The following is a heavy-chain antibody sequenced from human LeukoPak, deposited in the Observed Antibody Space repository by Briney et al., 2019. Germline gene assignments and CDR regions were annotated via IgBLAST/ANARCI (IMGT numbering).Heavy chain of an antibody. J-gene: IGHJ4*02. CDR2: ISAYNGNT. CDR1: GYTFTSYG. D-gene: IGHD3-22*01. Sequence: ASVKVSCKASGYTFTSYGISWVRQAPGQGLEWMGWISAYNGNTNYAQKLQGRVTMTTDTSTSTAYMELRSLRSDDTDVYYCARDKGITMIVVPHPLDYWGQGTLVTVSS. CDR3: ARDKGITMIVVPHPLDY. V-gene: IGHV1-18*01.